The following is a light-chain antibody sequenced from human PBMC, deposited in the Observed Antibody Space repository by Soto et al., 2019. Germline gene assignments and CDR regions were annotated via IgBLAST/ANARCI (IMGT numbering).Light chain of an antibody. CDR3: QQYGSSPSIT. V-gene: IGKV3-20*01. CDR2: GAS. J-gene: IGKJ5*01. Sequence: VFTQSPGTLSLSPGARATLSCRARQSVSSSYLAWYQQKPGQAPRLLIYGASSRATGIPDRFSGSGCGTDFTLTISRLETEDFAVYDCQQYGSSPSITFGQGTRLENK. CDR1: QSVSSSY.